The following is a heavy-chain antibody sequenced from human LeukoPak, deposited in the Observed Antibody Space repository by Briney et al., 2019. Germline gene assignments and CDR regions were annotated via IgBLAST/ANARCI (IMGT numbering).Heavy chain of an antibody. D-gene: IGHD6-13*01. CDR1: GGSFSGYY. V-gene: IGHV4-34*01. CDR2: INHSGST. CDR3: ARGLYSSSWYGY. J-gene: IGHJ4*02. Sequence: PETLSLTCAIYGGSFSGYYWSWIRQPPGKGLEWIGEINHSGSTNYNPSLKSRVTISVDTSKNQFSLKLSSVTAADTAVYYCARGLYSSSWYGYWGQGTLVTVSS.